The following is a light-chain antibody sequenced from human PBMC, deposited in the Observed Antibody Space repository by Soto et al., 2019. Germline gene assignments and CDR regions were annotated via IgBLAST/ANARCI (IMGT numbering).Light chain of an antibody. CDR1: QSVSSN. Sequence: EIVMTQSPVTLSVSPGERVTLSCRASQSVSSNLAWYQQKPGQAPSLLIYGASSRATGIPDRFSGSGSGTDFTLTISRLEPEDFAVYYCQQYGSSPLTFGQGTRLEIK. V-gene: IGKV3-20*01. J-gene: IGKJ5*01. CDR3: QQYGSSPLT. CDR2: GAS.